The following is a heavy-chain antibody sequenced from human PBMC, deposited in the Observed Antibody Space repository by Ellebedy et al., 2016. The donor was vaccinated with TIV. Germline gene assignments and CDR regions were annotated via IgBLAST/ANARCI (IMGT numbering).Heavy chain of an antibody. D-gene: IGHD3-22*01. J-gene: IGHJ4*02. V-gene: IGHV4-34*01. CDR1: GGSFSGYY. CDR2: INHSGST. CDR3: ARDSDPYYYDRSGYYGYFDY. Sequence: SETLSLTCAVHGGSFSGYYWSWIRQPPGKGLEWIGEINHSGSTNYNPSLKSRVTISVDTSKNQFPLKLSSATAADTAVYYCARDSDPYYYDRSGYYGYFDYWGQGTLVTVSS.